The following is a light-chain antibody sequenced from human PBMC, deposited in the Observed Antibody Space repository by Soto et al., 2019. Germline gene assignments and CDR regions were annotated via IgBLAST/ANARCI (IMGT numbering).Light chain of an antibody. Sequence: EIVMTQSPATLSVSPGARATLSCRASQSVSSNLAWYQQKPGQAPRLLIYGASTRATGIPARFSGSGSGTEFTLTISSLQSEDCAVYDGQQYNNWPWTFGQGTKVDIK. CDR1: QSVSSN. J-gene: IGKJ1*01. CDR2: GAS. V-gene: IGKV3-15*01. CDR3: QQYNNWPWT.